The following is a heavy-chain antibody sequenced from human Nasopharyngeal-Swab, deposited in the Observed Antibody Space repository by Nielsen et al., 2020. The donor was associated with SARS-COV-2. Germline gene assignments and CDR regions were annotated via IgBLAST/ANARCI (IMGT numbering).Heavy chain of an antibody. Sequence: GESLKISCAASGFTFSSYAMHWVRQAPGKGLEWVAVISYDGSNKYYADSVKGRFTISRDNSKNTLYLQMSSLRAEDTAVFNCARGGSSGWFNDAFDIWGRGTVVIVSS. J-gene: IGHJ3*02. CDR3: ARGGSSGWFNDAFDI. D-gene: IGHD6-19*01. V-gene: IGHV3-30-3*01. CDR1: GFTFSSYA. CDR2: ISYDGSNK.